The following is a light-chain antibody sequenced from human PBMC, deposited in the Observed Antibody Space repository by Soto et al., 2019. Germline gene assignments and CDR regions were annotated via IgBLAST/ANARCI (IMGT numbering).Light chain of an antibody. J-gene: IGKJ1*01. V-gene: IGKV3-15*01. CDR3: QQYNNWPPDRT. Sequence: EIVMTQSPATLSVSPGERATLSCRASQSVGSNLAWYQQKPGQAPRLRIYGASTRATGIPARFSGSGSGTGLPLAVGSLQSEDFAIYFCQQYNNWPPDRTFGQGTKVEIK. CDR1: QSVGSN. CDR2: GAS.